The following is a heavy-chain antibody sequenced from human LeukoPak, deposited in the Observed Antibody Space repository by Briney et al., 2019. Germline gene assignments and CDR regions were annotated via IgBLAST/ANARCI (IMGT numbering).Heavy chain of an antibody. CDR1: GFTFSSHA. CDR3: ARGGSQLD. D-gene: IGHD1-26*01. J-gene: IGHJ4*02. V-gene: IGHV3-21*01. Sequence: PGGSLRLSCAASGFTFSSHAVSWVRRAPGKGLEWVSSISSSSSYIYYADSVKGRFTISRDNAKNSLYLQMNSLRAEDTAVYYCARGGSQLDWGQGTLVTVSS. CDR2: ISSSSSYI.